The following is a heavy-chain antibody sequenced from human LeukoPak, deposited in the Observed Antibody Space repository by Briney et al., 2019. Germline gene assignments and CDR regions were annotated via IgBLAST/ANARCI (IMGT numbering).Heavy chain of an antibody. Sequence: SETLSLTCAVYGGSFSGYYWSWLRQPPGKGLEWIGYIYYSGSTNYNPSLKSRVTISVDTSKNQFSLKLSSVTAADTAVYYCAREEYGDYGGGYFDYWGQGTLVTVSS. CDR3: AREEYGDYGGGYFDY. D-gene: IGHD4-17*01. V-gene: IGHV4-59*01. CDR2: IYYSGST. CDR1: GGSFSGYY. J-gene: IGHJ4*02.